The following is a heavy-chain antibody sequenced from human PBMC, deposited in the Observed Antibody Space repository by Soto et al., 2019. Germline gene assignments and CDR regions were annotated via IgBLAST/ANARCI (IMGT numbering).Heavy chain of an antibody. Sequence: QVQLVESGGGVVQPGRSLRLSCAASGFTFSTYGMHWVRQAPGKGLEWVAVISYDGSNKYYADSVKGRFTISRANSKNAVYMQVCSLSADETAVYHCAQAFASSVILTWGEGTLVTVSP. CDR3: AQAFASSVILT. CDR1: GFTFSTYG. V-gene: IGHV3-30*18. J-gene: IGHJ5*02. CDR2: ISYDGSNK. D-gene: IGHD2-21*01.